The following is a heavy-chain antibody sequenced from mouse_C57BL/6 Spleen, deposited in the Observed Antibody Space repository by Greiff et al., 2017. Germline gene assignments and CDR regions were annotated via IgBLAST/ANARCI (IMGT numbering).Heavy chain of an antibody. CDR1: GFTFSSYA. D-gene: IGHD1-1*01. Sequence: EVKLVESGGGLVKPGGSLKLSCAASGFTFSSYAMSWVRQTPEKRLEWVATISDGGSYTYYPANVKGRFTISRDNAKNNLYLQMSHLKSEDTAMYYCAREGTTVVAPYYFAMDYWGQGTSVTVSS. CDR2: ISDGGSYT. CDR3: AREGTTVVAPYYFAMDY. V-gene: IGHV5-4*01. J-gene: IGHJ4*01.